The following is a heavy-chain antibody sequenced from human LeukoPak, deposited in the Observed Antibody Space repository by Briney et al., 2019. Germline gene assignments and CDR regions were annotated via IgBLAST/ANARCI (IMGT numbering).Heavy chain of an antibody. CDR2: FFTSGST. D-gene: IGHD1-26*01. J-gene: IGHJ6*04. V-gene: IGHV4-61*02. CDR1: GGSVSSGSHY. CDR3: ARETTLGPTSRMDV. Sequence: SETLSLTCSVSGGSVSSGSHYWTWIRQPAGKGLEWIGRFFTSGSTNYNPSLESRVTISLDTSKNQFSLKPSSVTAADTAVYYCARETTLGPTSRMDVWGKGTTVTVSS.